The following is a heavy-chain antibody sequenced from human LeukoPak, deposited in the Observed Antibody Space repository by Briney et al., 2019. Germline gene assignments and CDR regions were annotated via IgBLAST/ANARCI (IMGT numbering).Heavy chain of an antibody. V-gene: IGHV3-48*03. CDR2: ISSSGSTV. D-gene: IGHD6-13*01. J-gene: IGHJ5*02. CDR3: ARGTSSSPNWFDP. CDR1: GFTFSSYE. Sequence: GGSLRLSCAASGFTFSSYEMDWVRQAPGKGPEWVSYISSSGSTVHYADSVKGRFTISRDNAANSLFLQMNSLGAEDTAVYYCARGTSSSPNWFDPWGQGTLVTVSS.